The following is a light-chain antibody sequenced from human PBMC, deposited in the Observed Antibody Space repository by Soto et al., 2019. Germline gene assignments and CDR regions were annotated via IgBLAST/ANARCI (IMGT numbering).Light chain of an antibody. V-gene: IGKV1-5*03. Sequence: DIQLTQSPSFLSASVGDRVTITCRARQTISSWLAWYQQKPGTAPKVLIYKASTSKSGVPSRVSGSGSGTEFTLTISSLQPDDFATYYCQHYNSYSEAFGQGAKVDI. CDR1: QTISSW. J-gene: IGKJ1*01. CDR2: KAS. CDR3: QHYNSYSEA.